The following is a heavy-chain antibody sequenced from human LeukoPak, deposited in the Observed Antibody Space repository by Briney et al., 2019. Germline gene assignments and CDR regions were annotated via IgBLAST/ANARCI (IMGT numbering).Heavy chain of an antibody. V-gene: IGHV3-23*01. CDR1: GLTFSSYA. Sequence: GGSLRLSCAASGLTFSSYAMSWVRQAPGKGLEWVSAITGSGGSTYYADSVKGRFTISRDNSKNTLYLQLNSLRAEDTAAYYCAKVPIFGVVTHYFDYWGQGTLVTVSS. CDR3: AKVPIFGVVTHYFDY. J-gene: IGHJ4*02. D-gene: IGHD3-3*01. CDR2: ITGSGGST.